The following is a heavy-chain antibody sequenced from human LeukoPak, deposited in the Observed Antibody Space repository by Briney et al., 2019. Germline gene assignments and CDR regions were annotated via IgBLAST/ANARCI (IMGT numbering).Heavy chain of an antibody. J-gene: IGHJ4*02. CDR1: GGSFSGYY. Sequence: PSETLSLTCAVYGGSFSGYYWSWICQPPGKELEWIGEINHSGSTNYNPSLKSRVTISVDTSKNQFSLKLSSVTAADTAVYYCARSTGYYPFRYWGQGTLVTVSS. CDR2: INHSGST. V-gene: IGHV4-34*01. CDR3: ARSTGYYPFRY. D-gene: IGHD3-22*01.